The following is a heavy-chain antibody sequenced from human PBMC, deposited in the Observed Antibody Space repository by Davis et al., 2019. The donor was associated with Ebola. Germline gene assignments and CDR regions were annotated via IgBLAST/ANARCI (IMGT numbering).Heavy chain of an antibody. V-gene: IGHV3-21*01. Sequence: GESPKISCAASEFSFSIYNMNWVRQAQGKGLEWVSSISPTSSYIYYADSVKGRFTISRDNARNSLFLQMNSLRAEDTAIYYCARDYRLGDALDIWGQGTMVTVSS. CDR2: ISPTSSYI. CDR1: EFSFSIYN. J-gene: IGHJ3*02. D-gene: IGHD3-9*01. CDR3: ARDYRLGDALDI.